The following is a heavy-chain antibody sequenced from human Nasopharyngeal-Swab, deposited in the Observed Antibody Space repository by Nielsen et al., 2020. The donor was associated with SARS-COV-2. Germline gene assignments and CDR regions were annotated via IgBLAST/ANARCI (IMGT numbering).Heavy chain of an antibody. CDR3: ATAIITMIYGFDY. CDR2: FDPEDGET. D-gene: IGHD3-22*01. CDR1: GYTLTELS. J-gene: IGHJ4*02. V-gene: IGHV1-24*01. Sequence: ASAQISCKVSGYTLTELSMHWVRQHPGKGLEWMGGFDPEDGETNYAQKFQGRVTMTEATSTDTAYMELSSLRAEDTAVYYCATAIITMIYGFDYWGQGTLVTVSS.